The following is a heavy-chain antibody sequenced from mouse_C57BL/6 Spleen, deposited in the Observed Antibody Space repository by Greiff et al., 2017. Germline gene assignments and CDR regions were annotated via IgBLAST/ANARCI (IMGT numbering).Heavy chain of an antibody. CDR3: ARGYGSSMFDY. Sequence: EVQLVESGGGLVQPGGSLKLSCAASGFTFSDYYMYWVRQTPEKRLEWVAYISNGGGSTYYPDTVKGRFTISRDNAKNTLYLQMSRLKSEDTAMYYCARGYGSSMFDYWGQGTTLTVSS. D-gene: IGHD1-1*01. CDR1: GFTFSDYY. V-gene: IGHV5-12*01. J-gene: IGHJ2*01. CDR2: ISNGGGST.